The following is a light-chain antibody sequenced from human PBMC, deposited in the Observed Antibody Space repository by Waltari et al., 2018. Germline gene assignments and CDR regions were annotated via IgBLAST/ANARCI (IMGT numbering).Light chain of an antibody. CDR2: RAS. CDR1: HSSSNEDS. CDR3: LQCYNTPYT. J-gene: IGKJ2*01. V-gene: IGKV4-1*01. Sequence: DIVMTQSPDSLAVSLGGRATINCKSSHSSSNEDSLAWYQQKPGQPPKLLIYRASTRESGVPDRFSGSGSGTDFTLTITSVQAEDVAVYYCLQCYNTPYTFGQGTRLEIK.